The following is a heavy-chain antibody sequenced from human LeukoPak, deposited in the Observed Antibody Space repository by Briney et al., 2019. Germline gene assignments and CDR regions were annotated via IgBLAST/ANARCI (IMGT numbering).Heavy chain of an antibody. CDR2: IYYSGST. D-gene: IGHD1-26*01. CDR1: GGSISSYY. Sequence: KASETLSLPCTVPGGSISSYYWSWIRQPPGKGLEWIGYIYYSGSTNYNPSLKSRVTISVDTSKNQFSLKLSSVTAADTAVYYCARDRSYGDFDYWGQGTLVTVSS. V-gene: IGHV4-59*01. J-gene: IGHJ4*02. CDR3: ARDRSYGDFDY.